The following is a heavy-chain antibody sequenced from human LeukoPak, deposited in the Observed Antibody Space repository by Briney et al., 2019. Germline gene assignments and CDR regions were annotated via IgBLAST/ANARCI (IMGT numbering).Heavy chain of an antibody. J-gene: IGHJ4*02. CDR1: GFTFSSYA. V-gene: IGHV3-23*01. CDR3: AKYRSGVPAAIDY. D-gene: IGHD2-2*01. CDR2: ISGSGGST. Sequence: GGSLRLSCAASGFTFSSYAMSWVRQAPGKGLEWVSAISGSGGSTYYADSVKGRFTISRDNYKNTLYLQMNSLRAEDTAVYYCAKYRSGVPAAIDYWGQGTLVTVSS.